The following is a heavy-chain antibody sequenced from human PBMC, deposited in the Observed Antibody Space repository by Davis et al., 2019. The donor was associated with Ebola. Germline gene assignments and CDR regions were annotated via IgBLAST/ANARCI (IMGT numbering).Heavy chain of an antibody. CDR1: GFTFNIYE. CDR3: ARGLIPYFAMDV. V-gene: IGHV3-48*03. J-gene: IGHJ6*02. Sequence: GESLKISCAASGFTFNIYEIQWVRQAPGKGLEWVSYISNSGGTKYYADSVKGRFTISRDNAKNSLYLQMNSLRAEDTAVYYCARGLIPYFAMDVWGQGTTVTVSS. CDR2: ISNSGGTK.